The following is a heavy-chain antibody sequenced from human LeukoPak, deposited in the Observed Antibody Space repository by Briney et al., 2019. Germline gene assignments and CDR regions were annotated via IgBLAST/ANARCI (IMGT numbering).Heavy chain of an antibody. Sequence: GGSLRLSCAASGFTFSSYGMHWVRQAPGKGLEWVTFISYDGNNRKYADSVAGRFTISRDNSKNTLYLEMNSVRPEDTALYYCVRKIGSPPSPGHFDYSGQGTLVTVSS. CDR3: VRKIGSPPSPGHFDY. V-gene: IGHV3-30*03. CDR1: GFTFSSYG. D-gene: IGHD1-26*01. CDR2: ISYDGNNR. J-gene: IGHJ4*02.